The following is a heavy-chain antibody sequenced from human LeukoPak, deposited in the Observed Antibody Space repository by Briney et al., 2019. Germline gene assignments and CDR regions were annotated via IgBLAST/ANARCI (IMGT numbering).Heavy chain of an antibody. J-gene: IGHJ4*02. CDR3: ARGRGFCSGNRCSLNFDL. Sequence: PGGSLRLSCPASGSTFSDYPIGWVRQAPGKGLKWVSSISISGTYTYYADSLKGRFTISRDTAKTSVFLQMNSLRSEDTAVYYCARGRGFCSGNRCSLNFDLWGQGALVTVSS. D-gene: IGHD2-15*01. V-gene: IGHV3-21*01. CDR1: GSTFSDYP. CDR2: ISISGTYT.